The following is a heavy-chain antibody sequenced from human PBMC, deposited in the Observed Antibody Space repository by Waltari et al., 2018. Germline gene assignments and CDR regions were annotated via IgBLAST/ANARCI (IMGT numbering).Heavy chain of an antibody. V-gene: IGHV4-38-2*01. D-gene: IGHD2-2*03. CDR3: SRQVLGYCTSAACRRLES. J-gene: IGHJ4*02. Sequence: QVQLQESGPGLVKSSETLSLTCDVSGYAVNSGFYWGWIRQAPGKGLEWVATSYPDGTTFYNPSLKSRLSVSMETSKNQISLTLKSVTAADTALYYCSRQVLGYCTSAACRRLESWGQGTLVTVSS. CDR2: SYPDGTT. CDR1: GYAVNSGFY.